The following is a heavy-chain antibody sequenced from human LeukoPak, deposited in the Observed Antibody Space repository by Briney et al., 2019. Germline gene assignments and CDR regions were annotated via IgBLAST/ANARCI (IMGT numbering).Heavy chain of an antibody. J-gene: IGHJ4*02. CDR3: ARRAHSGSYSPFDY. Sequence: PSETLSLTCTVSGGSISGYYWNWSRQPPGKGVEWIGNLYYMRGAWYKSSLKSRVTTSVDTSRNEFSLKLSSVTAADTAVYYCARRAHSGSYSPFDYWGQGTLVTVSS. D-gene: IGHD1-26*01. CDR1: GGSISGYY. V-gene: IGHV4-59*01. CDR2: LYYMRGA.